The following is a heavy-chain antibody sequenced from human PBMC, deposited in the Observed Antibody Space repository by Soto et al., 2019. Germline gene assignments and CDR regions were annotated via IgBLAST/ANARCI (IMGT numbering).Heavy chain of an antibody. CDR3: ARDRINNAYNTFFDY. D-gene: IGHD3-10*01. CDR2: INADGSSI. J-gene: IGHJ4*02. CDR1: GFTFSNSW. V-gene: IGHV3-74*01. Sequence: EVQLVESGGGLIQPGGSLRLSCAASGFTFSNSWMHWVRQAPGKGLVWLSHINADGSSIRYADSVRGRLTNSRDNAKNTLFLQMSSLTAEDTAVYFCARDRINNAYNTFFDYWGQGTLFTVSS.